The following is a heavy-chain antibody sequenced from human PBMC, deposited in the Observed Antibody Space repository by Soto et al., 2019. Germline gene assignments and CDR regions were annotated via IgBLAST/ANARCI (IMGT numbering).Heavy chain of an antibody. V-gene: IGHV3-30-3*01. Sequence: QVQLVESGGGVVQPGRSLRLSCAASGFTFSSYAMHWVRQAPGKGLEWVAVISYDGSNKYYADSVKGRFTISRDNSKNTLYLQMNSLRAEDTAVYYCARENSYYDSSGYYPSFDYWGQGTLVTVSS. CDR1: GFTFSSYA. CDR2: ISYDGSNK. CDR3: ARENSYYDSSGYYPSFDY. D-gene: IGHD3-22*01. J-gene: IGHJ4*02.